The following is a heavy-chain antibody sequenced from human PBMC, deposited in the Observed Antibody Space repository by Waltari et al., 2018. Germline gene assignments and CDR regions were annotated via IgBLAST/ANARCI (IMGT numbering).Heavy chain of an antibody. J-gene: IGHJ3*02. CDR1: GDSLFTTSVA. CDR3: ARGKFTAFDI. V-gene: IGHV6-1*01. CDR2: TYYRSQWLN. Sequence: QVQLQQSGPGLVKPSQTLSLTCAVSGDSLFTTSVALNWIRQSPSRGLEWLGRTYYRSQWLNDYALSVKGRITVNPDTSKNHFSLQLDSVTPDDTAVYYCARGKFTAFDIWGQGTMVTVSS.